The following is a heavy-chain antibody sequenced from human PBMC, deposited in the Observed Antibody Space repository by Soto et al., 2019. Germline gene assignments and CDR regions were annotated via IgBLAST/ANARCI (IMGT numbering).Heavy chain of an antibody. CDR1: GFTFSSYA. J-gene: IGHJ2*01. CDR3: AKARASDDWYFDF. Sequence: PGGSLRLSCAASGFTFSSYAMSWVRQAPGKGLEWVTEINGSGGNTYYADSVKGRFTISRDNSKNTLYMQMNSLRAEDTAVYYCAKARASDDWYFDFWGRGTLVTVSS. V-gene: IGHV3-23*01. CDR2: INGSGGNT.